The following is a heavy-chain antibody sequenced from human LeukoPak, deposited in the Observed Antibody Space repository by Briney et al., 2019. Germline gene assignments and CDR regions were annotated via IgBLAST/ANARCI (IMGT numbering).Heavy chain of an antibody. Sequence: PSETLSLTCAVYGGSFSGYYWSWIRQPPGKGLEWIGEINHSGSTNYNPSLKSRVTISVDTSKNQFSLKLSSVTAADTAVYYCAGVTAMVFMFDYYYYYMDVWGKGTAATVSS. D-gene: IGHD5-18*01. CDR1: GGSFSGYY. CDR3: AGVTAMVFMFDYYYYYMDV. V-gene: IGHV4-34*01. CDR2: INHSGST. J-gene: IGHJ6*03.